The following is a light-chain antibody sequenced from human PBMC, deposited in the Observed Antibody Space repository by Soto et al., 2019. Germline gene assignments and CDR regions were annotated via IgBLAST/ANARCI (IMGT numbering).Light chain of an antibody. CDR3: QFYDSSLGGSVV. Sequence: QSVLTQPPSVSGAPGQRVTISCTGSSSNIGAGYDVHWYQQLPGTAPKLLIYGNSNRPSGVPDRFSGSKSGTSASLAITGLQAEDEADYYCQFYDSSLGGSVVFGGGTKLTVL. CDR1: SSNIGAGYD. J-gene: IGLJ2*01. V-gene: IGLV1-40*01. CDR2: GNS.